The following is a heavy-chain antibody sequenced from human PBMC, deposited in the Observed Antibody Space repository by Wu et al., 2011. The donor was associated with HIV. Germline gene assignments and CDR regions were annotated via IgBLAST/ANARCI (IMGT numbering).Heavy chain of an antibody. CDR3: XGXATVTSRGQGWFDP. Sequence: QVQLVQSGAEVKRPGASVKVSCKASGYTFTNYYVHWLRQAPGQGLEWMGMINPSGGSTIYAQRFQGRVIMTRDTSTSTVDMELSSLRSDDTAMYYCXGXATVTSRGQGWFDPWGQGTLVTVSS. V-gene: IGHV1-46*01. CDR2: INPSGGST. D-gene: IGHD4-17*01. J-gene: IGHJ5*02. CDR1: GYTFTNYY.